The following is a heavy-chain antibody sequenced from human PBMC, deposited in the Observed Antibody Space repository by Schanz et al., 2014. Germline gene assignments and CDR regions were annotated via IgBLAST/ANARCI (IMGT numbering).Heavy chain of an antibody. Sequence: QVQLVESGGSVVQPGRSLRLSCAGSGFSFSDYGMHWVRQAPGRGLEWVAVISYHGSEKYYADSVKGRFTISRDNSKNTLYLQMNSLRTEDTALYYCAKDSRGSSFDMDVWGQGTTVTVSS. V-gene: IGHV3-30*18. J-gene: IGHJ6*02. CDR2: ISYHGSEK. D-gene: IGHD1-26*01. CDR3: AKDSRGSSFDMDV. CDR1: GFSFSDYG.